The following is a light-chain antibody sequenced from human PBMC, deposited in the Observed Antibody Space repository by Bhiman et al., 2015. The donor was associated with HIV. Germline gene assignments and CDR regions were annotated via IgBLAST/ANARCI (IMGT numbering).Light chain of an antibody. Sequence: QSVLTQSPSVSAAPGQTVTISCSGGTSNIGKNFVSWYQQFPRTAPKLLIYDNDQRPSGIPDRFSGSKSDTSASLGITGLQTGDEADYYCGAWDSSLSAMVFGGGTKLTVL. J-gene: IGLJ2*01. CDR3: GAWDSSLSAMV. CDR2: DND. CDR1: TSNIGKNF. V-gene: IGLV1-51*01.